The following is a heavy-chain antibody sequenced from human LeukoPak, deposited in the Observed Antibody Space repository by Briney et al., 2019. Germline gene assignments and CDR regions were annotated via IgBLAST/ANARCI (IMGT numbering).Heavy chain of an antibody. CDR2: IYYSGST. D-gene: IGHD3/OR15-3a*01. CDR1: GFSISTYY. J-gene: IGHJ4*02. V-gene: IGHV4-59*08. Sequence: KPSETLSLTCSVSGFSISTYYWSWIRQPPGKGLGWIGYIYYSGSTNYNPSLKSRVTISVDTSKNQFSLKLTSVTAADTAVYYCARQTGSGLFILPGGQGTLVTVSS. CDR3: ARQTGSGLFILP.